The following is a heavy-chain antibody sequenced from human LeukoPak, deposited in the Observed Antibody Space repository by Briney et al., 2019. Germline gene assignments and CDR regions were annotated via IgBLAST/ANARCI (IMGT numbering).Heavy chain of an antibody. CDR2: IYTSGST. Sequence: SETLSLTCTVSGGSISSYYWSWIRQPAGKGLEWIGRIYTSGSTNYNPSLKSRVTISVDTSKNQFSLKLSSVTAADTAVYYCARRIQLWLRDAFDIWGQGTMVTVSS. J-gene: IGHJ3*02. D-gene: IGHD5-18*01. CDR3: ARRIQLWLRDAFDI. V-gene: IGHV4-4*07. CDR1: GGSISSYY.